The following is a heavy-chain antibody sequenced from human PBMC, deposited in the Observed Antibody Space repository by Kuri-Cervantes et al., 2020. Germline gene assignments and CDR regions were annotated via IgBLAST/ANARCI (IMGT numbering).Heavy chain of an antibody. V-gene: IGHV3-48*01. CDR2: ISSSSSTI. CDR3: ARLYEYYFDY. D-gene: IGHD5/OR15-5a*01. Sequence: GGSLRLSCAASGFTFSSYSMNWVRQAPGKGLEWVSYISSSSSTIYYADSVKGRFTISRDNAKNSLYLQMNSLRAEDTAVYYCARLYEYYFDYWGQGTLVTVSS. J-gene: IGHJ4*02. CDR1: GFTFSSYS.